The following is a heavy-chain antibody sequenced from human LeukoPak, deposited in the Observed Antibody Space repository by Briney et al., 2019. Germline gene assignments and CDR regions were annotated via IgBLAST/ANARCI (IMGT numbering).Heavy chain of an antibody. CDR3: ARDSRSSSWYSEFDY. CDR1: GFTFSSYH. CDR2: IDRRSNDI. Sequence: GGSLRLSCAASGFTFSSYHMNWVRQAPGKGLEWVSSIDRRSNDINYADSVKGRFTISRDNAKNSLYLQMNSLRVEDTAVYYCARDSRSSSWYSEFDYWGQGTLVTVSS. D-gene: IGHD6-13*01. V-gene: IGHV3-21*01. J-gene: IGHJ4*02.